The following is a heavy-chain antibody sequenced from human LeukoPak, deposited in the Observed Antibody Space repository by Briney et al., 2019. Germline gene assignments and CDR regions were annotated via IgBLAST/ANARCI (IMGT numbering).Heavy chain of an antibody. D-gene: IGHD5-18*01. V-gene: IGHV3-7*01. CDR3: ARWAGVTDY. CDR2: IKQDGSEE. J-gene: IGHJ4*02. Sequence: GGSLRLSCAASGFTITNYWMSWVRQAPGKGPEWVANIKQDGSEEYYADSVKGRFTIPRDNGKNSLNLQMNSLRAEDTAVYYCARWAGVTDYWGQGPLVTVSS. CDR1: GFTITNYW.